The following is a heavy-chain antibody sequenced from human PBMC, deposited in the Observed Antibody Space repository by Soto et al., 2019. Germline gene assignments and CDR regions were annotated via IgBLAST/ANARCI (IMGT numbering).Heavy chain of an antibody. CDR3: ARANWYSEY. D-gene: IGHD7-27*01. CDR2: IYYTGST. J-gene: IGHJ4*02. Sequence: PSETLCLTCTVSGGSINNHYWSWIRQPPGKGLEWIGYIYYTGSTNYNPSLKSRVTMSVDTSKNQFSLNLASLTAADTAIYYCARANWYSEYWGQGTLVTVSS. V-gene: IGHV4-59*11. CDR1: GGSINNHY.